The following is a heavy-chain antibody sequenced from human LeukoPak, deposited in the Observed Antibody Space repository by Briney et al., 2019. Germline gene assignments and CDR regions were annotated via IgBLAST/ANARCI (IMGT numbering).Heavy chain of an antibody. Sequence: GGSLRLSCAASGFTFSDYYMSWIRQAPGKGLEWVSYISSSGNNIYYADSVKGRFTISRDNAKNSLYLQMNSLRAEDTAVYYCARDWAGGPHDYWGQGTLVTVSA. D-gene: IGHD3-10*01. CDR1: GFTFSDYY. CDR3: ARDWAGGPHDY. J-gene: IGHJ4*02. CDR2: ISSSGNNI. V-gene: IGHV3-11*04.